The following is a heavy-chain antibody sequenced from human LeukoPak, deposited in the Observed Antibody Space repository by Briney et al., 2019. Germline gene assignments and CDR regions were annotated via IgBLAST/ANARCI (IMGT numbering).Heavy chain of an antibody. Sequence: SETLSLTCAVYGGSFSGCYWSWIRQPPGKGLEWIGEINHSGSTNYNPSLKSRVTISVDTSKNQFSLKLSSVTAADTAVYYCATTTSGTLDYWGQGTLVTVSS. CDR2: INHSGST. D-gene: IGHD3-10*01. J-gene: IGHJ4*02. CDR3: ATTTSGTLDY. V-gene: IGHV4-34*01. CDR1: GGSFSGCY.